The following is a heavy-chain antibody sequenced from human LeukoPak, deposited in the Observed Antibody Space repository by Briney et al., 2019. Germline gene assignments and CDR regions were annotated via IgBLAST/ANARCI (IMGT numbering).Heavy chain of an antibody. V-gene: IGHV1-2*02. CDR2: IKPNSGET. CDR3: ARLINMIEPGNYYYYYYMDV. Sequence: ASVKVSCKASGYTFTDSDIHWVRQAPGQGLQWMGWIKPNSGETRYTQKFQGRVTMTTDTSISTAYMELSRLTSDDTAVYYCARLINMIEPGNYYYYYYMDVWGKGTAVTVSS. CDR1: GYTFTDSD. D-gene: IGHD3-22*01. J-gene: IGHJ6*03.